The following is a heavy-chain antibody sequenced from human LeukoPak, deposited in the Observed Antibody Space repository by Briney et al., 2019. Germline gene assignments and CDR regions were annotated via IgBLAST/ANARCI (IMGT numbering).Heavy chain of an antibody. CDR2: IKQDGSEK. Sequence: GGSLRLSCAASGFSFSDYWMSWVRQAPGKGLEWVANIKQDGSEKYYVDSVKGRFTISRDNAKNSLYLQMNSLRAEDTAVYYCARVGRGYSYMWPFDYWGQGTLVTVSS. CDR3: ARVGRGYSYMWPFDY. D-gene: IGHD5-18*01. V-gene: IGHV3-7*01. CDR1: GFSFSDYW. J-gene: IGHJ4*02.